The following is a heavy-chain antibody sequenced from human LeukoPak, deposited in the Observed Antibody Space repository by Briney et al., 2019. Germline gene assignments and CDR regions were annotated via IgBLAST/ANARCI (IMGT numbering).Heavy chain of an antibody. CDR2: VYYSGST. CDR3: VLGIRTPYCFDY. Sequence: SETLSLTCTVSGGSISSSSYYWGWIRQPPGKGLEWIGSVYYSGSTYYNPSLKSRITISVDTSKNQLSLKLSSVTAADTAVYYCVLGIRTPYCFDYWGQGTLVTVSS. J-gene: IGHJ4*02. D-gene: IGHD1-14*01. CDR1: GGSISSSSYY. V-gene: IGHV4-39*01.